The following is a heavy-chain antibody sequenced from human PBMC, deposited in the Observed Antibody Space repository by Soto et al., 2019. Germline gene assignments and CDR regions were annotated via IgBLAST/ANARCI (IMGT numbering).Heavy chain of an antibody. D-gene: IGHD3-22*01. CDR3: ASNKKSTYYYDSSGYYDLDY. CDR1: GGTFSSYA. CDR2: IIPIFGTA. V-gene: IGHV1-69*13. Sequence: SVKVSCKASGGTFSSYAISWVRQAPGQGLEWMGGIIPIFGTANYAQKFQGRVTITADESTSTAYMELSSLRSEDTAVYYCASNKKSTYYYDSSGYYDLDYWGQGTLVTVSS. J-gene: IGHJ4*02.